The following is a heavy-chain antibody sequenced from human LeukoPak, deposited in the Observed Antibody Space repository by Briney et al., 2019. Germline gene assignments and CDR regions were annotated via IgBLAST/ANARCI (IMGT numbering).Heavy chain of an antibody. D-gene: IGHD3-10*01. CDR2: TYSGGST. Sequence: GGSLRLSCAASGFTVSNNYMNWVRQAPGKGLEWVSVTYSGGSTYYADSVRGRFTISRDNSKNTLYLQMNSLRAEDTAVYYCARVLGRGVGAFDIWGQGKVVTVSS. CDR1: GFTVSNNY. J-gene: IGHJ3*02. V-gene: IGHV3-53*01. CDR3: ARVLGRGVGAFDI.